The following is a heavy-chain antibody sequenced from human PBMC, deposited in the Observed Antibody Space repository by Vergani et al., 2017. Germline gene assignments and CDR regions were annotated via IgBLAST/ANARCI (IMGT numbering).Heavy chain of an antibody. J-gene: IGHJ4*02. V-gene: IGHV4-30-4*01. D-gene: IGHD3/OR15-3a*01. CDR2: IYYSGST. CDR1: GGSISSGDYY. CDR3: ARGALDWGRGGADFDY. Sequence: QVQLQESGPGLVKPSQTLSLTCTVSGGSISSGDYYWSWIRQPPGKGLEWIGYIYYSGSTYYNPSLKSRVTISVDTSKNQFSLKLSSVTAADTAVYYCARGALDWGRGGADFDYWGQGTLVTVSS.